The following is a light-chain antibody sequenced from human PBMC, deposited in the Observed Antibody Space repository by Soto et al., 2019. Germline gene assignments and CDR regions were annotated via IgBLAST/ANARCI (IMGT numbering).Light chain of an antibody. CDR3: LQDDSYPLT. Sequence: AIQMTQSPSSLSASVGDRVTISCRASQGIRNDLGWYQQKPGKAPKLLISAASTLHSGVPSRYSGSGSGTDFTHTISSLQPEDFATYYCLQDDSYPLTFGGGTKVEIK. J-gene: IGKJ4*01. CDR2: AAS. CDR1: QGIRND. V-gene: IGKV1-6*01.